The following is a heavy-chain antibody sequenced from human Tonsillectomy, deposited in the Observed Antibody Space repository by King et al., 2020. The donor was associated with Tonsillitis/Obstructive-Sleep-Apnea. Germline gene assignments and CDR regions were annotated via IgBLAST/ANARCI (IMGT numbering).Heavy chain of an antibody. J-gene: IGHJ6*04. Sequence: VQLVESGGGLVQPGRSLRLSCAASGFTFDDYAMHWVRQATGKGLEWVAGGIWNSANIGDADSVKGLFTVSRDNAKNSLYLQMNSLRAEDTALYYCAKDGAKRAYYFCSFFDLWAKGTTVTVSS. V-gene: IGHV3-9*01. CDR3: AKDGAKRAYYFCSFFDL. CDR2: GIWNSANI. D-gene: IGHD2/OR15-2a*01. CDR1: GFTFDDYA.